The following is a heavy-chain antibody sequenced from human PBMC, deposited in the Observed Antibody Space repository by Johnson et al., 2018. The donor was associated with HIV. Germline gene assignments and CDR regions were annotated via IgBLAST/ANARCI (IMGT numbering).Heavy chain of an antibody. V-gene: IGHV3-64*01. J-gene: IGHJ3*02. Sequence: VQLVESGGGVVQPGRSLRLSCAASGFTFSSYAMHWVRQAPGKGLEYVSAISSNGGSTYYVNSVKGRFTISRDNSKNTLYLQMNSLRDEDTAVYYCARAGGWELTNAFDIWGQGTMVTVSS. CDR3: ARAGGWELTNAFDI. D-gene: IGHD1-26*01. CDR1: GFTFSSYA. CDR2: ISSNGGST.